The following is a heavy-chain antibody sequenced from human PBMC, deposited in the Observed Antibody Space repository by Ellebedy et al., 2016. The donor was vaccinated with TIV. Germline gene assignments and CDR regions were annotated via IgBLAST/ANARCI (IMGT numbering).Heavy chain of an antibody. J-gene: IGHJ6*02. D-gene: IGHD3-3*01. CDR2: ISSSGSST. CDR3: ARADFFGVVKRRDFYGMDV. Sequence: PGGSLRLSCAASGFTFSDYYMSWIRQTPGKGLEWVSYISSSGSSTYYADSVKGRFTISRDNAKKSMYLQMNSLRAEDTAVYYCARADFFGVVKRRDFYGMDVWGQGTTVTVSS. CDR1: GFTFSDYY. V-gene: IGHV3-11*01.